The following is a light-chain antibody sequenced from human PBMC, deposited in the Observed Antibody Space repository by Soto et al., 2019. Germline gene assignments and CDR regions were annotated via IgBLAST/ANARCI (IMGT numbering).Light chain of an antibody. J-gene: IGKJ4*01. CDR1: QSVRNY. CDR2: GAS. Sequence: PGERATLSCRASQSVRNYLAWYQQKPGQAPRLLIYGASTRATGIPARFSGGGSGTEFTLTISSLQSEDFAVYYCQQYNNWPLTFGGGTKVDIK. CDR3: QQYNNWPLT. V-gene: IGKV3-15*01.